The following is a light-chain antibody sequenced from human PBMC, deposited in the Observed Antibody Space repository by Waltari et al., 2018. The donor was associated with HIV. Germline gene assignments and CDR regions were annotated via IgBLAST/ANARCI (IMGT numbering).Light chain of an antibody. CDR2: SNN. CDR3: AAWDDSLNGPV. J-gene: IGLJ3*02. CDR1: SSNIGSNT. V-gene: IGLV1-44*01. Sequence: QSVLTQPPSASGTPGQRVTISCSGSSSNIGSNTVTWYQQLPGTPPKLLSYSNNQRPSGVPDRFSGSKSGTSASLAISGLQSEDEADYYCAAWDDSLNGPVFGGGTKLTVL.